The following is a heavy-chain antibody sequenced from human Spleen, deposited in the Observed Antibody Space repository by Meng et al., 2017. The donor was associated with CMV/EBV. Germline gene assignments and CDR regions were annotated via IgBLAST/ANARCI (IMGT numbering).Heavy chain of an antibody. J-gene: IGHJ4*02. CDR3: ARNSGYDYGFDY. D-gene: IGHD5-12*01. Sequence: CKASGYTFTSYDINWVRQATGQGLEWMGWMNPSSGNTGYAQKFQGRVTMTRNTSISTAYMELSSLRSEDTAVYYCARNSGYDYGFDYWGQGTLVTVS. CDR2: MNPSSGNT. CDR1: GYTFTSYD. V-gene: IGHV1-8*01.